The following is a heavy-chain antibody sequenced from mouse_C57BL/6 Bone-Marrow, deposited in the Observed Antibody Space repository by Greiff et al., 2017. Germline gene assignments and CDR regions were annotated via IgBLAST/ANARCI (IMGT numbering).Heavy chain of an antibody. Sequence: QVQLQQPGTELVKPGASVKLSCKASGYTFTSYWMHWVKQRPGQGLEWIGNINPSNGGTNYNEKFKSKATLTVAKSSSTAYMQLSSLTSEDSAVYYCARSGDYYGSSPWYFDVWGTGTTVTVSA. CDR2: INPSNGGT. V-gene: IGHV1-53*01. D-gene: IGHD1-1*01. CDR1: GYTFTSYW. CDR3: ARSGDYYGSSPWYFDV. J-gene: IGHJ1*03.